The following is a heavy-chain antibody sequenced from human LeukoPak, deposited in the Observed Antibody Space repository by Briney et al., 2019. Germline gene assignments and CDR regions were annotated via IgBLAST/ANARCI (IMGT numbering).Heavy chain of an antibody. D-gene: IGHD3-10*01. CDR3: ARASGSYGSGSYYYYGMDV. J-gene: IGHJ6*04. Sequence: PSETLSLTCAVSGYSISSGYYWGWIRPPPGKGLEWIGSIFHSGSTYYNPSLKSRVNMSVDMSKNQISLKLSSVTAADTAVYYCARASGSYGSGSYYYYGMDVWGKGTTVTVSS. CDR1: GYSISSGYY. V-gene: IGHV4-38-2*01. CDR2: IFHSGST.